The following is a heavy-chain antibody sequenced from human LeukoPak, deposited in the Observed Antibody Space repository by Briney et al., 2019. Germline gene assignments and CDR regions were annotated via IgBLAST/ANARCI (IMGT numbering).Heavy chain of an antibody. J-gene: IGHJ4*02. Sequence: ASVKVSCKASGYTFTSYAMHWVRQAPGQRLEWMGWINAGNGNTKYSQKLQGRVTMTTDTSTSTAYMELRSLRSDDTAVYYCARVLWFGELPGGDYWGQGTLVTVSS. CDR1: GYTFTSYA. D-gene: IGHD3-10*01. V-gene: IGHV1-3*01. CDR3: ARVLWFGELPGGDY. CDR2: INAGNGNT.